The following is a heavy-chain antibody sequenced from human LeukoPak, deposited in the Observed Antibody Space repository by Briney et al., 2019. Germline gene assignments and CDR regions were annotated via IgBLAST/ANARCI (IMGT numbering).Heavy chain of an antibody. V-gene: IGHV4-59*01. J-gene: IGHJ4*02. CDR1: GGSISSYY. CDR2: IYYSGST. Sequence: LETLSLTCTVSGGSISSYYWSWIRQPPGKGLEWIGYIYYSGSTNYNPSLKSRVTISVDTSKNQFSLKLSSVTAADTAVYYCARAPAAVVPTKYYFDYWGQGTLDTVSS. CDR3: ARAPAAVVPTKYYFDY. D-gene: IGHD5-12*01.